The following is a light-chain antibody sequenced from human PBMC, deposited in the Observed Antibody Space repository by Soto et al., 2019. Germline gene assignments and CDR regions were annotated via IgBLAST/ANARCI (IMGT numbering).Light chain of an antibody. CDR3: QQANSFPIT. CDR1: QGIVSW. V-gene: IGKV1-12*01. CDR2: AAS. J-gene: IGKJ5*01. Sequence: IQMPQNPSSVSASVGDRVTCTCRASQGIVSWLAWYQKKPGKAPILLIYAASSLQSGVPSRFSGSGSGTDFTLTISSLQPEDCAIYFCQQANSFPITFGQGARLEIK.